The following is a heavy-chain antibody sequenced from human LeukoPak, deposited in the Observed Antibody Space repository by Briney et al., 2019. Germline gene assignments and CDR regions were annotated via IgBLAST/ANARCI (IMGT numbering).Heavy chain of an antibody. J-gene: IGHJ4*02. V-gene: IGHV3-48*04. Sequence: PGGSLRLSCAASGFTFSSYSMNWVRQAPGKGLEWVSYISSSSSTIYYADSVKGRFTISRGNAKNSLYLQMNSLRAEDTAVYYCASYDVEEWELEIVDYWGQGTLVTVSS. D-gene: IGHD1-26*01. CDR2: ISSSSSTI. CDR1: GFTFSSYS. CDR3: ASYDVEEWELEIVDY.